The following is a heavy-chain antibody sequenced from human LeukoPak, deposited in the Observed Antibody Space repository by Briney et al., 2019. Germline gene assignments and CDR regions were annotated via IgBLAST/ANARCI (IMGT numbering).Heavy chain of an antibody. CDR2: IYTSGST. CDR1: GGSISSSNYY. V-gene: IGHV4-61*02. D-gene: IGHD3-22*01. Sequence: SETLSLTCTVSGGSISSSNYYWSWIRQPAGKGLEWIGRIYTSGSTNYNPSLKSRVTISVDTSKNQFSLKLSSVTAADTAVYYCAREGYYDSSGYNVPSFDYWGQGTLVTVSS. J-gene: IGHJ4*02. CDR3: AREGYYDSSGYNVPSFDY.